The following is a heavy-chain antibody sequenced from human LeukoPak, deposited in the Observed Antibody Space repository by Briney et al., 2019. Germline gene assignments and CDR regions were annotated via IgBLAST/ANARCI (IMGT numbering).Heavy chain of an antibody. J-gene: IGHJ3*02. CDR3: ARYYDSSGYLIDDAFDI. Sequence: ASVKVSCKASGYTFTGYYMHWVRQAPGQGLEWRGRINPNSGGTNYAQKFQGRVTMTRDTSISTAYMELSRLRSDDTAVYYCARYYDSSGYLIDDAFDIWGQGTMVTVSS. V-gene: IGHV1-2*06. D-gene: IGHD3-22*01. CDR1: GYTFTGYY. CDR2: INPNSGGT.